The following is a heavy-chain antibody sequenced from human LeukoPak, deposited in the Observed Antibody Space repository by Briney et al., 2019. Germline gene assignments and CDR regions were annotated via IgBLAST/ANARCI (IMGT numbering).Heavy chain of an antibody. CDR3: AATTLVVVSATLDY. CDR1: GVSFSSNG. CDR2: ISGSGATT. J-gene: IGHJ4*02. V-gene: IGHV3-23*01. D-gene: IGHD2-15*01. Sequence: GGSLRLSCAASGVSFSSNGMGWVRQAPGQGLEWVSAISGSGATTYYADSVKGRFTISRDNSKNTLYLQMNSLRGEDTAVYYCAATTLVVVSATLDYWGQGTLVTVSS.